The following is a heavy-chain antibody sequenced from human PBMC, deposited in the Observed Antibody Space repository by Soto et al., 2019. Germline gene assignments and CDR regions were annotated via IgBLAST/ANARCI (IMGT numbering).Heavy chain of an antibody. D-gene: IGHD2-2*01. CDR3: ARFYPYQLLTRVYWYFDL. CDR1: GGSFSGYY. Sequence: QVQLQQWGAGLLKPSETLSLTCAVYGGSFSGYYWSWIRQPPGKGLEWMGEINHSGSTNYNPSLKSRVTISVDTSKNQFSLKLSSVTAADTAVYYCARFYPYQLLTRVYWYFDLWGRGTLVTVSS. J-gene: IGHJ2*01. CDR2: INHSGST. V-gene: IGHV4-34*01.